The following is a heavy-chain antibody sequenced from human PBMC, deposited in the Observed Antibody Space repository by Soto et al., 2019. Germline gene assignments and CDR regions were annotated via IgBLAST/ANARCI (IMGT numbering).Heavy chain of an antibody. D-gene: IGHD5-18*01. CDR3: ASSADTDGY. Sequence: QVQLVQSGAEVKKPGSSVKVSCKASGGTFSSYTISWVRQAPGQGLEWMGRIIPILGIANYAQKFQGRVTXXADKSTSTAYIELSSLRSEDTAVYYCASSADTDGYWGQGTLVTVSS. CDR2: IIPILGIA. J-gene: IGHJ4*02. CDR1: GGTFSSYT. V-gene: IGHV1-69*02.